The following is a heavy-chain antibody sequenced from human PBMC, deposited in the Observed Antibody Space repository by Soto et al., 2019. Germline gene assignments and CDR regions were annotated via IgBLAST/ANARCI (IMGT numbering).Heavy chain of an antibody. Sequence: KSSETLSLTCTVSGGSISSYYWSWIRQPPGKGLEWIGYIYYSGSTNYNPSLKSRVTISVDTSKNQFSLKLSSVTAADTAVYYCARGTSITGPREGIYYYYGMDVWGQGTTVTVSS. V-gene: IGHV4-59*01. CDR2: IYYSGST. CDR1: GGSISSYY. J-gene: IGHJ6*02. D-gene: IGHD1-20*01. CDR3: ARGTSITGPREGIYYYYGMDV.